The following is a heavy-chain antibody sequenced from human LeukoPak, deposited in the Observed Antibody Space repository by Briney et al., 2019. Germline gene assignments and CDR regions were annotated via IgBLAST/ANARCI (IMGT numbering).Heavy chain of an antibody. Sequence: ASVKVSCKASGYTFTGYYMHWVRQAPGQGLECMGWINPNSCGTNYAQKFQGRVTMTRDTSMSTAYMELSRLRSDDTAVYYCEREGADSSGYYYANWGQGTLVTVSS. CDR1: GYTFTGYY. CDR2: INPNSCGT. CDR3: EREGADSSGYYYAN. V-gene: IGHV1-2*02. D-gene: IGHD3-22*01. J-gene: IGHJ4*02.